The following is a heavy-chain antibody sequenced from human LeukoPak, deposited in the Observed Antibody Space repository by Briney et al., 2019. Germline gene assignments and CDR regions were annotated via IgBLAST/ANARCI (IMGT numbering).Heavy chain of an antibody. D-gene: IGHD2-2*01. CDR3: ARDSRDIVVVPAAMGDPEVYYYYYMDV. V-gene: IGHV4-59*12. Sequence: SETLSLTCIVSGAYFTNYYWSFIRQPPGKGLEWIGFSSYNGNTNYNPSLKSRVTISLGMSKNQFSLRLNSVTAADTAVYYCARDSRDIVVVPAAMGDPEVYYYYYMDVWGKGTTVTISS. CDR2: SSYNGNT. CDR1: GAYFTNYY. J-gene: IGHJ6*03.